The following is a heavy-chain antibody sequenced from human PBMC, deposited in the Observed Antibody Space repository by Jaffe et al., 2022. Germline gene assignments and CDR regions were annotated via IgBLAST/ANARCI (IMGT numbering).Heavy chain of an antibody. D-gene: IGHD1-1*01. CDR3: AKDQGGNEDWYFDL. CDR2: ISGSGGRT. CDR1: GFTFSSYA. Sequence: EVQLLESGGGLVQPGGSLRLSCAASGFTFSSYAMSWVRQAPGKGLEWVSGISGSGGRTYYADSVKGRYTISRDNAKNTLYLQMNSLRAEDTAVYYCAKDQGGNEDWYFDLWGRGTLVTVSS. V-gene: IGHV3-23*01. J-gene: IGHJ2*01.